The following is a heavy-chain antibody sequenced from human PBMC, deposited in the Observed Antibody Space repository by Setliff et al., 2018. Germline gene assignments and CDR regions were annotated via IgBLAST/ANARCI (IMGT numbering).Heavy chain of an antibody. CDR3: ARELRSPYWHIDF. D-gene: IGHD2-15*01. Sequence: GASVKVSCKASGGTFSSDVITWVRQAPGQGLEWMGRFIPVLRKANYAQRFQGRVTITADDSTSTGYLELSRLRSEDTAIYYCARELRSPYWHIDFWGQGTLVTVSS. J-gene: IGHJ4*02. CDR1: GGTFSSDV. V-gene: IGHV1-69*13. CDR2: FIPVLRKA.